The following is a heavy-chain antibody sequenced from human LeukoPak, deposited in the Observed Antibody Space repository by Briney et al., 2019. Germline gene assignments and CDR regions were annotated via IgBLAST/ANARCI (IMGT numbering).Heavy chain of an antibody. V-gene: IGHV4-59*01. CDR1: GGSISSYY. CDR3: ARDQFRDSSLWYFDY. J-gene: IGHJ4*02. Sequence: PSETLSLTCTVSGGSISSYYWGWIRQPPGKGLGWIGYIYYSGSTNYNPSLKSRVTMSVDTSKNQFSLKLSSVTAADTAVYYCARDQFRDSSLWYFDYWGQGTLVTVSS. CDR2: IYYSGST. D-gene: IGHD6-6*01.